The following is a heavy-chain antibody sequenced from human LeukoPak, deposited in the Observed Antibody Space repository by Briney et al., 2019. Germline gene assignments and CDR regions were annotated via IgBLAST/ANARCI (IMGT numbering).Heavy chain of an antibody. V-gene: IGHV3-49*04. D-gene: IGHD6-13*01. Sequence: PGRSLRLSCTASGFTFGDYAMSWVRQAPGKGLEWVGSIRSKAYGGTTEYAASVKGRFTISRDDSKSIAYLQMNSLKTEDTAVYYCTRAAAGTMVGWFDPWGQGTLVTASS. CDR1: GFTFGDYA. CDR2: IRSKAYGGTT. J-gene: IGHJ5*02. CDR3: TRAAAGTMVGWFDP.